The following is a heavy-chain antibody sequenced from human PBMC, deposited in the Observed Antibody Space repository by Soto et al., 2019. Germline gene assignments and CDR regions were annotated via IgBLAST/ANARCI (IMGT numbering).Heavy chain of an antibody. V-gene: IGHV1-2*02. CDR1: GYTFTGYY. J-gene: IGHJ6*02. CDR2: INPHSGGT. Sequence: QVQLVQSGAEVKKPGASVKVSCKASGYTFTGYYMHWVRQAPGQGLEWMGWINPHSGGTNYAQKFQGRVTMTRDTSISTAYMELSRLRCDATAVYYCARDEWAYYYCSGSQYYYGMDVWGQGTTVTVSS. CDR3: ARDEWAYYYCSGSQYYYGMDV. D-gene: IGHD3-10*01.